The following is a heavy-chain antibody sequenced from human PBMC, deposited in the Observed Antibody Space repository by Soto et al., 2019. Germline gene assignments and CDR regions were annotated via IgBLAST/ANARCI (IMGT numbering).Heavy chain of an antibody. CDR3: ARGYQLLAGYFDS. V-gene: IGHV1-69*13. J-gene: IGHJ4*02. CDR1: GGSFNSYA. D-gene: IGHD2-2*01. CDR2: IIPMFGSV. Sequence: SVKVSCKASGGSFNSYAISWVRQAPGQGLEWMGGIIPMFGSVNYAQKFQGRVTITADESTSTTNMALSSLRSDDTAVYYCARGYQLLAGYFDSWGQGTLVTVSS.